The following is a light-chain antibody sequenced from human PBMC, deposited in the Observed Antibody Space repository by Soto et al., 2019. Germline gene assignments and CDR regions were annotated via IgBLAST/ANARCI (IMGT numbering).Light chain of an antibody. J-gene: IGKJ1*01. CDR2: DAF. Sequence: EIVLTQSPATLSLSPGERATLSCRASQSVRNQLAWYPQKPGQAPRLLIYDAFNRATGIPGRLSGSGSGTDFALTISSLEPADFAVYYCQQRSNWPWTFGQGTKVEIK. CDR1: QSVRNQ. V-gene: IGKV3-11*01. CDR3: QQRSNWPWT.